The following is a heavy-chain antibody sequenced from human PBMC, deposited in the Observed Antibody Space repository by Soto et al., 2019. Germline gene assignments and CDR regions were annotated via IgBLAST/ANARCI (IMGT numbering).Heavy chain of an antibody. V-gene: IGHV3-72*01. Sequence: VGSLRLSCAVSADSEFTFSDEYMDWVRQAPGKGLEWVGRSRNRVNTFSTAYAASVEGRFTISRDDSRNMLFLQMNSLKTEYTAVYYCSRVVPRAQSPDYWGGGTLVTVS. CDR1: ADSEFTFSDEY. D-gene: IGHD1-26*01. CDR2: SRNRVNTFST. J-gene: IGHJ4*02. CDR3: SRVVPRAQSPDY.